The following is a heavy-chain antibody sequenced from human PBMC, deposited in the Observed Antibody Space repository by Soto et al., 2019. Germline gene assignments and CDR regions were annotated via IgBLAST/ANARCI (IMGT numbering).Heavy chain of an antibody. V-gene: IGHV1-69*02. CDR1: GDTFTFYS. J-gene: IGHJ4*02. Sequence: QVQLVQSGAEVKKPGSSVRVSCKASGDTFTFYSINWVRQAPGLGLEWMGRINPILSMSNYAQRFQGRVTMTADKSRSTAYVELSSLRSEDTAMYYCASSYGSGYRAFDYWGQGALVTVSS. D-gene: IGHD3-10*01. CDR2: INPILSMS. CDR3: ASSYGSGYRAFDY.